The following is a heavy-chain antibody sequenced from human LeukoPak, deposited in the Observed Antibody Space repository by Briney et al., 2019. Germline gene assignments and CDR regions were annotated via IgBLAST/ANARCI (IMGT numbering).Heavy chain of an antibody. D-gene: IGHD3-3*01. CDR2: IYYTGST. V-gene: IGHV4-39*07. CDR3: ARSGIAEYFQH. CDR1: GGSISSSSYY. J-gene: IGHJ1*01. Sequence: SETLSLTCTVSGGSISSSSYYWGWIRQPRGKGLEWIGSIYYTGSTYYNPSLKSRLIMSVDTSKNQFSLILSSVTAADTAVYYCARSGIAEYFQHWGQGTLVTVSS.